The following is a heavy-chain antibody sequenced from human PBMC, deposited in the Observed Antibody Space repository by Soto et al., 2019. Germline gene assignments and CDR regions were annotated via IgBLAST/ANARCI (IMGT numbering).Heavy chain of an antibody. J-gene: IGHJ4*02. CDR2: LSWDRSTV. V-gene: IGHV3-9*02. CDR1: GSSSDPFT. Sequence: LRLSCVASGSSSDPFTMHWVRELPGKGLEWVAGLSWDRSTVAYADSVQGRFTISRDHAKNSVDLLMDSLRPDDTALYFCAVSSPDIVVLPSSIYFTSWGPGTQVTVPQ. D-gene: IGHD2-15*01. CDR3: AVSSPDIVVLPSSIYFTS.